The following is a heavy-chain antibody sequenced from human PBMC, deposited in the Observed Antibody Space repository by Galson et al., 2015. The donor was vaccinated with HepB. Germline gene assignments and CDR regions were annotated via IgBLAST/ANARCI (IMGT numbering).Heavy chain of an antibody. D-gene: IGHD2-21*02. CDR1: GFMFTRYA. J-gene: IGHJ4*01. CDR3: AKVAILGVTPHYFDY. CDR2: IGGGGGGA. Sequence: LRLSCAASGFMFTRYAISWVRQAPGKGLEWVLSIGGGGGGAYYADSVKGRLTISRDNSKNTVYLQMNSLRTDDTAVYYCAKVAILGVTPHYFDYWGHGTLVTVSS. V-gene: IGHV3-23*01.